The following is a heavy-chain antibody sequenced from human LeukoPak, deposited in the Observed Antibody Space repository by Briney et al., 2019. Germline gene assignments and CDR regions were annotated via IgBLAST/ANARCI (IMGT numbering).Heavy chain of an antibody. Sequence: SSETLSLTCTVSGGSISSYYWSWIRQPPGKGLEWIGYIYYSGSTKCKPSLKSRVTISVDTSKNQFSLKLSSVTAADTAVYYCARGRFLDAFDIWGQGTMVTVSS. CDR1: GGSISSYY. CDR2: IYYSGST. J-gene: IGHJ3*02. D-gene: IGHD3-3*01. V-gene: IGHV4-59*01. CDR3: ARGRFLDAFDI.